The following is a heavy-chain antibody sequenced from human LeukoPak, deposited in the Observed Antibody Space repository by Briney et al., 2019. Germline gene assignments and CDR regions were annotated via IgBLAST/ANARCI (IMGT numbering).Heavy chain of an antibody. CDR3: AKDTYSGSYNYMDV. Sequence: PGGSLRLSCAASGFTFYDYAMHGVRQAPGKGLEWVSLISEDGGGTYYADSVKGRFTISRDNSKNSLYLQMNSLRTEDTAFYYCAKDTYSGSYNYMDVWGKGTTVTVSS. CDR1: GFTFYDYA. V-gene: IGHV3-43*02. J-gene: IGHJ6*03. CDR2: ISEDGGGT. D-gene: IGHD1-26*01.